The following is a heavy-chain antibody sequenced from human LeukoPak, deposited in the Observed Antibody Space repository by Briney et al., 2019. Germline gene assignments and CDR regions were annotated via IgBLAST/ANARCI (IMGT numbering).Heavy chain of an antibody. J-gene: IGHJ6*03. CDR1: GGSFSGYY. Sequence: SETLSLTCAVYGGSFSGYYWSWIRQPPGKGLEWIGEINHSGSTNYNPSLKSRVTISVDTSKNQFSLKLSSVTAADTAVYYCARGRRIVVVLGATRAHRDYYMDVWGKGTTVTVSS. V-gene: IGHV4-34*01. D-gene: IGHD2-15*01. CDR2: INHSGST. CDR3: ARGRRIVVVLGATRAHRDYYMDV.